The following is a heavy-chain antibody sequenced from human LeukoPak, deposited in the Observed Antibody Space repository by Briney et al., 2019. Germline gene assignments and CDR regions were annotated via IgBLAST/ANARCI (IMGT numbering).Heavy chain of an antibody. CDR2: IYTSGST. J-gene: IGHJ3*02. V-gene: IGHV4-4*07. D-gene: IGHD2-2*02. CDR1: GGSISSYY. Sequence: ASETLSLTCTVSGGSISSYYWSWIRQPAGKGLEWIGRIYTSGSTNYNPSLKSRVTMSVDTSKNQFSLKLSSVTAADTAVYYCARWCSSTSCYSTRRAFDIWGQGTMVTVSS. CDR3: ARWCSSTSCYSTRRAFDI.